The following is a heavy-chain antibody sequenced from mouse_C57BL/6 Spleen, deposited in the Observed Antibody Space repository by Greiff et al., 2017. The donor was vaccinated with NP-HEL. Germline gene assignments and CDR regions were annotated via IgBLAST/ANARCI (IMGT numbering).Heavy chain of an antibody. Sequence: EVQRVESGGGLVKPGGSLKLSCAASGFTFSSYAMSWVRQTPEKRLEWVATISDGGSYTYYPDNVKGRFPISRDNAKNNLYLQMSHLKSEDTAMFYCAGEGVTTVVATNFDYWGQGTTLTVSS. CDR1: GFTFSSYA. J-gene: IGHJ2*01. D-gene: IGHD1-1*01. CDR3: AGEGVTTVVATNFDY. V-gene: IGHV5-4*01. CDR2: ISDGGSYT.